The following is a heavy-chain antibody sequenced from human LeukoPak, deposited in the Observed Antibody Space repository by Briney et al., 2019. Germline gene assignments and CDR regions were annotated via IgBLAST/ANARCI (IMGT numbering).Heavy chain of an antibody. Sequence: PGGSLRLSCAASGFTFDDYAMSWVRQAPGKGLEWVSGIKWNGGSTGYVDSVKGRFTISRDNAKNSLYLQMNSLRAEDTALYYCARHQDSSGWYGSDNWGQGTLVTVSS. CDR2: IKWNGGST. CDR1: GFTFDDYA. V-gene: IGHV3-20*04. CDR3: ARHQDSSGWYGSDN. D-gene: IGHD6-19*01. J-gene: IGHJ4*02.